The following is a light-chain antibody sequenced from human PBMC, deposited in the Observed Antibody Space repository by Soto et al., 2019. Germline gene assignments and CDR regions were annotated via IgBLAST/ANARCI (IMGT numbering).Light chain of an antibody. CDR1: QSVSSY. CDR3: QQRSNWQGAT. Sequence: EIVLTQSPATLSLSPGERATLSCRASQSVSSYLAWYQQKPGQAPRLLIYDASNRATGIPARFSGSGSGTDFTLTISSLEPEYFAVYYCQQRSNWQGATFGQGTKLEIK. J-gene: IGKJ2*01. CDR2: DAS. V-gene: IGKV3-11*01.